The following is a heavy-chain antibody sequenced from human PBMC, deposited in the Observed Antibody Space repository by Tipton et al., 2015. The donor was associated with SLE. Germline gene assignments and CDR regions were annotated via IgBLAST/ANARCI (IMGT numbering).Heavy chain of an antibody. J-gene: IGHJ4*02. CDR1: GGSISSYY. D-gene: IGHD6-13*01. Sequence: LRLSCTVSGGSISSYYWSWIRQPPGKGLEWIGYIYYSGSTNYNPSLKSRVTISVDTSKNQFSLKLSSVTAADTAVYYGARESSWDPLLDYGGQGTLVTVSS. V-gene: IGHV4-59*01. CDR2: IYYSGST. CDR3: ARESSWDPLLDY.